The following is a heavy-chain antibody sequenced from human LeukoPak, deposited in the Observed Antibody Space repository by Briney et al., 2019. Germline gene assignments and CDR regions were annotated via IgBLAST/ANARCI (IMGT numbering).Heavy chain of an antibody. D-gene: IGHD3-22*01. J-gene: IGHJ4*02. V-gene: IGHV1-18*01. CDR3: AREGYDSSGYYAGYYD. CDR1: GYPFNLYG. Sequence: ASVKVSCKASGYPFNLYGITWVRQAPGQGLEWLGWISPHTANTNYVQKLQGRVTMTTDTSTSTAYMELRSLRSDDTAVYYCAREGYDSSGYYAGYYDWGQGTLVTVSS. CDR2: ISPHTANT.